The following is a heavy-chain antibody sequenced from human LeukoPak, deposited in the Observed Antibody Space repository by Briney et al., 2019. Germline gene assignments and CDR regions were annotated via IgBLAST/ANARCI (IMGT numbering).Heavy chain of an antibody. D-gene: IGHD2-2*01. CDR1: GGSFSGYY. CDR2: INHSGST. Sequence: SETLSLTCAVYGGSFSGYYWSWIRQPPGKGLEWIGEINHSGSTNYNPSLKSRVTISVDTSKNQFSLKLSSVTAADTAVYYCAGGEGCSSTSCYLDYWGQGTLATVSS. V-gene: IGHV4-34*01. CDR3: AGGEGCSSTSCYLDY. J-gene: IGHJ4*02.